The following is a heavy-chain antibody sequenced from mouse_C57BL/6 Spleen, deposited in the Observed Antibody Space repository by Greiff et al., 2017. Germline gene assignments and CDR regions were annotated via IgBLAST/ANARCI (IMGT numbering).Heavy chain of an antibody. V-gene: IGHV5-6*01. D-gene: IGHD1-1*01. Sequence: VQLKESGGDLVKPGGSLKLSCAASGFTFSSYGMSWVRQTPDKRLEWVATISSGGSYTYYPDSVKGRFTISRDNAKNTLYLQMSSLKSEDTAMYYCARALYYYGSLHWYFDVWGTGTTVTVSS. J-gene: IGHJ1*03. CDR2: ISSGGSYT. CDR1: GFTFSSYG. CDR3: ARALYYYGSLHWYFDV.